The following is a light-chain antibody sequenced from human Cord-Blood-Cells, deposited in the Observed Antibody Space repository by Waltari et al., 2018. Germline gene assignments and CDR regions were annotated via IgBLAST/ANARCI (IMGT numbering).Light chain of an antibody. J-gene: IGKJ3*01. V-gene: IGKV1-39*01. CDR3: QQSYSTPLFT. CDR1: QSISSY. Sequence: DSQMTQSPSSLSACVGDRVTITCRASQSISSYLNWYQQKPGKAPKLLIYAASSLQSGVPSRFSGSGSGTDFTLTISSLQPEDFATYYCQQSYSTPLFTFGPGTKVDIK. CDR2: AAS.